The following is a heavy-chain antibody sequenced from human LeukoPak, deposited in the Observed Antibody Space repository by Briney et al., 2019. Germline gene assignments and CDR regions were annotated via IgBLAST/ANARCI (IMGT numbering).Heavy chain of an antibody. D-gene: IGHD5-24*01. CDR1: GFTVSSNY. V-gene: IGHV3-53*01. Sequence: GGSLRLSCAASGFTVSSNYMSWVRQAPGKGLEWVSAIYSGGSTYYADSVKGRFTISRDNSKNTLYLQMNSLRAEDTAVYYCARGRRDGYNPRGYYFDYWGQGTLVTVSS. J-gene: IGHJ4*02. CDR3: ARGRRDGYNPRGYYFDY. CDR2: IYSGGST.